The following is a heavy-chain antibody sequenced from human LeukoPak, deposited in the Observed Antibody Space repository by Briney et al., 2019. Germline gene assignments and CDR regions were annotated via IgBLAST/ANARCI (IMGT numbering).Heavy chain of an antibody. CDR2: IIPIFGTT. Sequence: ASVKVSCKASGGTFNSYAITWVRQAPGQGLEWMGGIIPIFGTTDYAQKFQGRVTITADESTGTAYMELSSLRSEDTAVYYCARTLVGTMVRGVPTAFDIWGQGTKVTVSS. V-gene: IGHV1-69*13. D-gene: IGHD3-10*01. CDR1: GGTFNSYA. CDR3: ARTLVGTMVRGVPTAFDI. J-gene: IGHJ3*02.